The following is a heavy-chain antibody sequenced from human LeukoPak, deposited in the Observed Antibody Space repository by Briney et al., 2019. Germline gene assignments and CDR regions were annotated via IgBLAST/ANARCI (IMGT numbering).Heavy chain of an antibody. D-gene: IGHD6-13*01. CDR1: GFTFSSYD. CDR3: AKEGAAAGLPYFDC. V-gene: IGHV3-23*01. Sequence: PGGSLRLSSAASGFTFSSYDMSWVRQTPGKGLHWVSGISDGVGKTYYADSVKGRFTISRDNSKNTLYLQIDSLRAEDTAVYYCAKEGAAAGLPYFDCWGQGTLLTVSS. CDR2: ISDGVGKT. J-gene: IGHJ4*02.